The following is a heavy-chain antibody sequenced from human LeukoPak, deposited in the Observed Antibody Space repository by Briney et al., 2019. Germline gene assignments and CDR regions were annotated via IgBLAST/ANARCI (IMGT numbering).Heavy chain of an antibody. Sequence: ASVKVSCKSSGYTFTAHYIHWVRQAPGQGLEWMGWINPNSGGTNYAQRFQGRVTMTRDTSIGTAYMELSRLRSDDTAVYYCARVGLLLWFGEYDYWGQGTLVTVSS. CDR3: ARVGLLLWFGEYDY. CDR1: GYTFTAHY. D-gene: IGHD3-10*01. CDR2: INPNSGGT. J-gene: IGHJ4*02. V-gene: IGHV1-2*02.